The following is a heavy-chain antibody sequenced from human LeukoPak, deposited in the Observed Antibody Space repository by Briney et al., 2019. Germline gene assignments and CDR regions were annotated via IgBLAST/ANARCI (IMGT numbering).Heavy chain of an antibody. Sequence: SETLSLTCTVSGYSISSAYYWAWIRQPPGKGLECIGNIHYTGSTYYTPSLKSRVTISVDTSKNQFSLKLSSVTAADTAVYYCATSSYGSGSYLDYHYYYYYMDVWGKGTTVTISS. V-gene: IGHV4-38-2*02. J-gene: IGHJ6*03. CDR3: ATSSYGSGSYLDYHYYYYYMDV. D-gene: IGHD3-10*01. CDR1: GYSISSAYY. CDR2: IHYTGST.